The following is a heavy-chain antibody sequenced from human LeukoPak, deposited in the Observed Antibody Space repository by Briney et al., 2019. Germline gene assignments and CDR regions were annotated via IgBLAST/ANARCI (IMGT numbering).Heavy chain of an antibody. Sequence: GASVKVSCKASGYTFTGYYMHWVRQAPGQGLEWMRWINPNSGGTNYAQKFQGRVTMTRDTSISTAYRELSRLRSDDTAVYYCASLPKYSSSSGDSYWGQGTLVTVSS. J-gene: IGHJ4*02. CDR2: INPNSGGT. V-gene: IGHV1-2*02. CDR1: GYTFTGYY. D-gene: IGHD6-6*01. CDR3: ASLPKYSSSSGDSY.